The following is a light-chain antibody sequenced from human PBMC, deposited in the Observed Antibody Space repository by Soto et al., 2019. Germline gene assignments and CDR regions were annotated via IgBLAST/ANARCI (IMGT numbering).Light chain of an antibody. CDR2: GTY. CDR1: QSVASN. Sequence: EIVMTQSPASLSMSPGESVTLSCRASQSVASNLAWYQQKPGQAHRLLIYGTYTRATGVQDRFSGSGSGTDFTLTIRSLQAADFAVYHCQHYNNWPITFGQGTRLEI. V-gene: IGKV3-15*01. J-gene: IGKJ5*01. CDR3: QHYNNWPIT.